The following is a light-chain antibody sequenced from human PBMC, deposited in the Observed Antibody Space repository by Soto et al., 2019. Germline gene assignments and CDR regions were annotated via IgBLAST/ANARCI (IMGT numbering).Light chain of an antibody. Sequence: EIVMTQSPATLSVSPGERATLSCRASQNIYSNLAWYQQKPGQAPRLLIYGASTRATGVPARFSGSGSGTDFTLTISSLQSEDFAVYYCQQYNNWPPPLTFGGGTKVEIE. J-gene: IGKJ4*01. CDR2: GAS. CDR1: QNIYSN. V-gene: IGKV3-15*01. CDR3: QQYNNWPPPLT.